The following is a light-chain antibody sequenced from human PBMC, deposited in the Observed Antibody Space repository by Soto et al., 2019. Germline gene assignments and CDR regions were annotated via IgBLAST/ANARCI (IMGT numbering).Light chain of an antibody. J-gene: IGLJ1*01. CDR2: EVT. Sequence: QSALTQPASVSGSPGQSITISCTGTSSDVGAYNRVSWYQQRSGKAPKLMVYEVTNRPSGVSNRFSGSKSGNTASLTISGLQDEDEADYYCLSYTTSSSYVFGTGTKLTVL. CDR3: LSYTTSSSYV. CDR1: SSDVGAYNR. V-gene: IGLV2-14*01.